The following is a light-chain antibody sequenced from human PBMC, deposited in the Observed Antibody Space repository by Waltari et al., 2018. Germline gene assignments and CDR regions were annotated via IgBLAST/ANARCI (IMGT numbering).Light chain of an antibody. Sequence: QSALTQPASVSGSPGQSITISCTGTSSDVGGYNYVYCYPRHPGKAPKLMIYYVSNRPSGVSNRFSGSKSGNTDSLTISGLQAEDEADYYCSSYISSSTRELFGGGTSLTVL. V-gene: IGLV2-14*03. CDR1: SSDVGGYNY. CDR2: YVS. CDR3: SSYISSSTREL. J-gene: IGLJ2*01.